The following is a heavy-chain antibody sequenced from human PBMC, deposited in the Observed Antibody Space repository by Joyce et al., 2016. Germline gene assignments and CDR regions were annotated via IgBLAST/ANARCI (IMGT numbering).Heavy chain of an antibody. CDR3: AKTTYYDFWSGLSGAFDF. D-gene: IGHD3-3*01. J-gene: IGHJ3*01. CDR1: GFTFASYA. V-gene: IGHV3-23*01. CDR2: ISGGGSDS. Sequence: EVQVLESGGGLVQPGGSLRLSCAASGFTFASYAMSWVCQPPGKGLEWVSTISGGGSDSYYGDSVRGRFTISRDNSKNALYLQMDSLRAEDTAIYYCAKTTYYDFWSGLSGAFDFWGQGTMVTVSS.